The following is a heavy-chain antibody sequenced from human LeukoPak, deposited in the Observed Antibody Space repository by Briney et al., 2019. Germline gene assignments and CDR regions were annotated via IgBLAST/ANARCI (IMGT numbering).Heavy chain of an antibody. CDR2: INPKSGAA. CDR1: GGTFSSYA. D-gene: IGHD6-13*01. J-gene: IGHJ4*02. Sequence: ASVKVSCKASGGTFSSYAISWVRQAPGQGLEWLGWINPKSGAADYAQQFRGRVTMTRDTSINTDYMEMKRVTSDDTAVYYCARGAEAETSPLDFWGQGTLVIVS. CDR3: ARGAEAETSPLDF. V-gene: IGHV1-2*02.